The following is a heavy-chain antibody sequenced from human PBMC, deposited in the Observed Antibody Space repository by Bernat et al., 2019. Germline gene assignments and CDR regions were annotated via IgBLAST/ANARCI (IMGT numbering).Heavy chain of an antibody. CDR3: ARDYSSGWYSRGYYFDY. CDR1: GYTFTSYY. Sequence: QVQLVQSGAEVKKPGASVKVSCEASGYTFTSYYMHWVRQAPGQGLEWMGIINPSGGSTSYAQKFQGRVTMTRDTSTSTVYMELSSLRSEDTAVYYCARDYSSGWYSRGYYFDYWGQGTLVTVSS. J-gene: IGHJ4*02. D-gene: IGHD6-19*01. CDR2: INPSGGST. V-gene: IGHV1-46*01.